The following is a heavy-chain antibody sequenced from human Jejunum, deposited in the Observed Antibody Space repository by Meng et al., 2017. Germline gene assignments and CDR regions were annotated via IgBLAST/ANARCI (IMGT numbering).Heavy chain of an antibody. D-gene: IGHD1-1*01. J-gene: IGHJ4*02. Sequence: GSLSLTCSVSGASISSNNYYWGWIREPPGKGLEWIASFTYGGSTYSSPSLNSRVFMSFDTTKNLFSLKRTSVTAADTAAYYCATGPYSGNWGQGTLVTVSS. V-gene: IGHV4-39*07. CDR3: ATGPYSGN. CDR1: GASISSNNYY. CDR2: FTYGGST.